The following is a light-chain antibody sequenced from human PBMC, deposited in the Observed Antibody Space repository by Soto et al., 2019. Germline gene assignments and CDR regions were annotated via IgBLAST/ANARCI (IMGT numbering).Light chain of an antibody. CDR1: QSVSSN. Sequence: EIVMTQSPATLSVSPGERATLSCRASQSVSSNLAWYQQKPGQAPRLLIYGASTRATGIPARFSGSGSGTEFTLTIRSLQSEDFAVYYCQQYNSSPFTFGPGTKVDIK. V-gene: IGKV3-15*01. CDR3: QQYNSSPFT. CDR2: GAS. J-gene: IGKJ3*01.